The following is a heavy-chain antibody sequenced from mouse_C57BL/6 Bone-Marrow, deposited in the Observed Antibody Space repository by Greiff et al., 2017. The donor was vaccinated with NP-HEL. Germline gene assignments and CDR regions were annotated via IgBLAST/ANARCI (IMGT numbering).Heavy chain of an antibody. V-gene: IGHV5-4*01. Sequence: EVMLVESGGGLVKPGGSLKLSCAASGFTFSSYAMSWVRQTPEKRLEWVATISDGGSYTYYPDNVKGRFTISRDNAKNNLYLQMSHLKSEDTAMYYCARDRRLRRFDYWGQGTTLTVSS. CDR2: ISDGGSYT. CDR3: ARDRRLRRFDY. J-gene: IGHJ2*01. D-gene: IGHD2-4*01. CDR1: GFTFSSYA.